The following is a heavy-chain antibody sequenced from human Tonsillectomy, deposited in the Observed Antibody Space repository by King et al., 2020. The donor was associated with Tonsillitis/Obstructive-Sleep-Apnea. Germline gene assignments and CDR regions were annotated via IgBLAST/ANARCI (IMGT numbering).Heavy chain of an antibody. CDR1: GFTFDDYA. Sequence: VQLVESGGGLVQPGRSLRLSCAASGFTFDDYAMYWVRQAPGKGLEWVSGISWNSGRKAYADSVKGRFTISRDNAKNSLYLQMNSLRTEDTALYHCAKDLIIAESGTHGDAFDIWGQGKMVPVSS. J-gene: IGHJ3*02. V-gene: IGHV3-9*01. CDR3: AKDLIIAESGTHGDAFDI. CDR2: ISWNSGRK. D-gene: IGHD6-19*01.